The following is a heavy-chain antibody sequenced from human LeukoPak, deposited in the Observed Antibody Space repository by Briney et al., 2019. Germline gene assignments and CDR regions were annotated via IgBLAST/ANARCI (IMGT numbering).Heavy chain of an antibody. Sequence: PSETLSLTCTVSGGSVSSGSYYWSWIRQPPGKGLEWIGYIYSSGSTNYNPSLKSRVTISVDTSKNQFSLKLSSVTAADTAVYYCARDNRIIPAAMRPGYYYYGMDVWGKGTTVTVSS. CDR3: ARDNRIIPAAMRPGYYYYGMDV. CDR1: GGSVSSGSYY. V-gene: IGHV4-61*01. D-gene: IGHD2-2*01. CDR2: IYSSGST. J-gene: IGHJ6*04.